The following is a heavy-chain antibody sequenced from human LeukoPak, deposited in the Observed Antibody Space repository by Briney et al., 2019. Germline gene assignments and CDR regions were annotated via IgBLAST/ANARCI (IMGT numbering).Heavy chain of an antibody. CDR1: GGSISSYY. CDR2: VYYSGST. D-gene: IGHD6-13*01. CDR3: ASRAAAGLFDY. V-gene: IGHV4-59*08. J-gene: IGHJ4*02. Sequence: SETLSLTCTASGGSISSYYWSWIRQPPGKGLEWIGFVYYSGSTNYNPSLKSRVTISVDTSKNQFSLKLSSVTAADTAVYYCASRAAAGLFDYWGQGTLVTVSS.